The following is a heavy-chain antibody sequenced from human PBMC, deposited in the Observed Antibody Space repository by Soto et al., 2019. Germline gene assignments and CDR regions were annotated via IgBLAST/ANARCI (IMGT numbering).Heavy chain of an antibody. J-gene: IGHJ5*02. V-gene: IGHV4-31*03. D-gene: IGHD3-3*01. CDR1: GGSISSGGYY. CDR2: IYYSGST. CDR3: ARGFQGRFWSGYSTTWFDP. Sequence: QVQLQESGPGLVKPSQTLSLTCTVSGGSISSGGYYWSWIRQHPGKGLEWIGYIYYSGSTYYNPSLKSRVTISVETSNNQLSLKLSSVTAADTAVYSCARGFQGRFWSGYSTTWFDPWGQGTLVTVSS.